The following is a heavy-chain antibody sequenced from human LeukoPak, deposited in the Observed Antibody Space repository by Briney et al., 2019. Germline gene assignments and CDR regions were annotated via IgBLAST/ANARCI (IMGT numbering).Heavy chain of an antibody. CDR1: RFTFSKAW. J-gene: IGHJ4*02. V-gene: IGHV3-15*01. CDR2: IKSKTDGATT. Sequence: GGSLRLSCAASRFTFSKAWTRWVRQAPGEGLEWVGRIKSKTDGATTDYAAPVKGRFTISRDDSKNTLYLQMNSLKTEDTAVYCCTTVPYWGQGTLVTVSS. CDR3: TTVPY.